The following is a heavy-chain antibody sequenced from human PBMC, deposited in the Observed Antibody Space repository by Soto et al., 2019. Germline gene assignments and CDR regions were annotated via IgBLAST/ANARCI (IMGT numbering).Heavy chain of an antibody. CDR1: GFTFSSFA. D-gene: IGHD4-17*01. V-gene: IGHV3-30*18. CDR3: AKGTPVNGDYALDY. Sequence: GGSLRLSCAASGFTFSSFAMHWVRQAPGKGLEWVALIAYGGNNKYFADSGKGRFTISRDNSKDTVYLQMDSLRPEDTAVYYCAKGTPVNGDYALDYWGQGSLVTVSS. J-gene: IGHJ4*02. CDR2: IAYGGNNK.